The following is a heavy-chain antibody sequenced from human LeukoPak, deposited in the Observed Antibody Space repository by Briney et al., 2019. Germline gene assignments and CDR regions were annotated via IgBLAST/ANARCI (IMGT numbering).Heavy chain of an antibody. CDR3: AKDYGSGSKFDY. Sequence: GGSLRLSCAASGFTFSSYAMSWVRQAPGKGLEWVSAISGSGGSTYCADSVKGRFTISRDNSKNTLYLQMNSLRAEDTAVYYCAKDYGSGSKFDYWGQGTLVTVSS. CDR1: GFTFSSYA. V-gene: IGHV3-23*01. J-gene: IGHJ4*02. CDR2: ISGSGGST. D-gene: IGHD3-10*01.